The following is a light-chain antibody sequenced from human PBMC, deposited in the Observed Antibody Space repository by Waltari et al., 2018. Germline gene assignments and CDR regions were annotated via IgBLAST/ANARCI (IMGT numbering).Light chain of an antibody. J-gene: IGKJ2*01. CDR1: QSVFHTNNKKY. V-gene: IGKV4-1*01. Sequence: DIVMTQSPDSLAVSLGERATINCKSSQSVFHTNNKKYLAWYQQKPGQPPKLLIYWAATRESGVPDRFSGSGSGTDFTLAISSLQAEDVAVYYCQQYYSAPNTFGQGTKLEIK. CDR3: QQYYSAPNT. CDR2: WAA.